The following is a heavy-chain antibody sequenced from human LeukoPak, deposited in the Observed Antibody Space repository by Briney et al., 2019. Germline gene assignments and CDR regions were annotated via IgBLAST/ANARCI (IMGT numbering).Heavy chain of an antibody. V-gene: IGHV4-34*01. Sequence: SETLSLTCAVYGGSFSGYYWSWIRQPPGKGLEWIGEINHSGSTNHNPSLKSRVTISVDTSKNQFSLKLSSVTAADTAVYYCARVYSGGRSYWGQGTLVTVSS. CDR2: INHSGST. CDR1: GGSFSGYY. CDR3: ARVYSGGRSY. J-gene: IGHJ4*02. D-gene: IGHD1-26*01.